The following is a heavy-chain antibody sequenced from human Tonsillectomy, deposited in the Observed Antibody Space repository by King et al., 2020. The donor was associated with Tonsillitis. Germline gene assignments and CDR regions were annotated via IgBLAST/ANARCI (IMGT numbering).Heavy chain of an antibody. Sequence: VQLVESGGGLIQPGGSLRLSCAASGFTVSSNYMSWVRQAPGKGLEWVSVIYSGGSTYYADSVKGRFTISRDNSKNTLYLQMNSLRAEDTAVYYCARHATSFFVYYYYGMDVWGQGTTVTVSS. J-gene: IGHJ6*02. CDR1: GFTVSSNY. D-gene: IGHD2-15*01. CDR2: IYSGGST. V-gene: IGHV3-53*01. CDR3: ARHATSFFVYYYYGMDV.